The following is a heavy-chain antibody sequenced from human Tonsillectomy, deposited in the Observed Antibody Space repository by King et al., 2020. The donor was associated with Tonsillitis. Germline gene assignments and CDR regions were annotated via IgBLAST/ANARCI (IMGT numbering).Heavy chain of an antibody. Sequence: VQLVESGAEVKKPGSSVKVSCKASGGTFSSYAISWVRQAPGQGLEWMGGIIPIFGTANYAQKFQGRVMITADESTSTAYMGLSSLRSEDTAVYYCAGGVIGAYCGGDCYSLDYWGQGTLVTVSS. CDR1: GGTFSSYA. V-gene: IGHV1-69*01. D-gene: IGHD2-21*02. J-gene: IGHJ4*02. CDR3: AGGVIGAYCGGDCYSLDY. CDR2: IIPIFGTA.